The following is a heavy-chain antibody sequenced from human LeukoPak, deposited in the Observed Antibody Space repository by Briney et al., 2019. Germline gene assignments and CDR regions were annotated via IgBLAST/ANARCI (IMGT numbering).Heavy chain of an antibody. V-gene: IGHV4-34*01. J-gene: IGHJ4*02. CDR1: GGSFSGYY. CDR3: ARVVGDSGDYFDY. CDR2: INHSGST. Sequence: SETLSLTCAVYGGSFSGYYWSWIRQPPGKGLEWIGEINHSGSTNYNPSLKSRVTISVDTSKNQFSLKLSSVTAADTAVYYCARVVGDSGDYFDYWGQGTLVTVSS. D-gene: IGHD3-3*01.